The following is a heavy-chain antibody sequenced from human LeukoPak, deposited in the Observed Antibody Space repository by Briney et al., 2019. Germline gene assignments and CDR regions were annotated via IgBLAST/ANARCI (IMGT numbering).Heavy chain of an antibody. D-gene: IGHD3-16*01. J-gene: IGHJ4*02. CDR2: ISGDGSER. CDR3: AKSLGAYGRFDY. CDR1: GFIFSTYW. V-gene: IGHV3-7*05. Sequence: PGGSLRLSCAASGFIFSTYWMNWVRQAPGKGLEWVAGISGDGSERDYVDSVRGRFTISRDNSKNTLSLQMNSLRAEDTAVYYCAKSLGAYGRFDYWGQGTLVTVSS.